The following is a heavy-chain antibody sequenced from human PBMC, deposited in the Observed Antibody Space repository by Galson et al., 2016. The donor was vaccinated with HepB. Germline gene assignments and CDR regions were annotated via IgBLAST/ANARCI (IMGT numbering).Heavy chain of an antibody. CDR2: ISWNSGNI. CDR3: ARDPRAMVPGFCDF. V-gene: IGHV3-9*01. J-gene: IGHJ4*02. D-gene: IGHD5-18*01. Sequence: SLRLSCAASGFTFDDFSMHWVRQAPGKGLEWVSGISWNSGNIVYADSVKGRFTISRDNAKNSLYPQMSSLRVEDTALYYCARDPRAMVPGFCDFWGQGPLVTVSS. CDR1: GFTFDDFS.